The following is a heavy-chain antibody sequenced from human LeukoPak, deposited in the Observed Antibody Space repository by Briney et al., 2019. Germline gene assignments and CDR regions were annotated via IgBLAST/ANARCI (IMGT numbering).Heavy chain of an antibody. V-gene: IGHV4-31*03. Sequence: SETLSLTCTVSGGSISSGGYYWSWIRQHPGKGLEWIGYIYYSGSTYYDPSLKSRVTISVDTSKNQFSLKLSSVTAADTAVYYCARSSGSPVGASDWFDPWGQGTLVTVSS. CDR2: IYYSGST. CDR3: ARSSGSPVGASDWFDP. J-gene: IGHJ5*02. CDR1: GGSISSGGYY. D-gene: IGHD1-26*01.